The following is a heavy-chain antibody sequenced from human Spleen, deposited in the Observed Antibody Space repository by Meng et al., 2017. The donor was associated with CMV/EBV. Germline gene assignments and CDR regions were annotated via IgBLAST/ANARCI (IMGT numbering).Heavy chain of an antibody. D-gene: IGHD6-6*01. CDR3: AKGGKGIAARPGAFDI. Sequence: GGSLRLSCAASGFTFSNYAMSWVRQAPGKGLEWVSAISGSGGSTYYADSVKGRFTISRDNSKNTLYLQMNSLRAEDTAVYYCAKGGKGIAARPGAFDIWGQGTMVTVSS. CDR1: GFTFSNYA. V-gene: IGHV3-23*01. J-gene: IGHJ3*02. CDR2: ISGSGGST.